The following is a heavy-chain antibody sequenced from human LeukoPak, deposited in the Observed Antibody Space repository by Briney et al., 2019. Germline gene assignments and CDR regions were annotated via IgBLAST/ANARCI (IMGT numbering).Heavy chain of an antibody. CDR2: VNTDGSST. V-gene: IGHV3-74*01. CDR3: ARAVGPTVDY. Sequence: PGGSLRLSCAASGFTFSSYWMHWVRQAPGKGLVWVSRVNTDGSSTSYADSVKGRFTISRDNTKNTLYLQMNSLRAEDMAVYYCARAVGPTVDYWGQGTLVTVSS. J-gene: IGHJ4*02. D-gene: IGHD1-26*01. CDR1: GFTFSSYW.